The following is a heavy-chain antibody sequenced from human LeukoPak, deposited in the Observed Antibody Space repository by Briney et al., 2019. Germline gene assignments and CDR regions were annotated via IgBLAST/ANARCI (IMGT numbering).Heavy chain of an antibody. CDR2: IYHSGST. J-gene: IGHJ4*02. CDR3: ARSSSYSSWYGGFDY. Sequence: KPSETLSLTCAVSGYSISSGYYWGLIRQPPGKGLEWIGIIYHSGSTNYNPSLESRVTISVDTSKNQSSLKLSSVTAADTAVYYCARSSSYSSWYGGFDYWGQGTQVTVSS. D-gene: IGHD6-13*01. CDR1: GYSISSGYY. V-gene: IGHV4-38-2*01.